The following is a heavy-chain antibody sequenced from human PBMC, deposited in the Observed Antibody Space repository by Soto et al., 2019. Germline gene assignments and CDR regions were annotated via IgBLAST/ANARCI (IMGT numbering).Heavy chain of an antibody. V-gene: IGHV4-39*07. CDR1: GGSFSSAYYY. J-gene: IGHJ4*02. D-gene: IGHD2-2*01. CDR2: THYKGST. CDR3: ARSRKGYCISTSCGPSLPELDF. Sequence: SETRSLTCTVSGGSFSSAYYYWGWVRQTPGKGLEWIASTHYKGSTYYNPCLKSRVTMSLDRSRNQFSLNVNAVTAADTLVYYCARSRKGYCISTSCGPSLPELDFCGRRILVTVS.